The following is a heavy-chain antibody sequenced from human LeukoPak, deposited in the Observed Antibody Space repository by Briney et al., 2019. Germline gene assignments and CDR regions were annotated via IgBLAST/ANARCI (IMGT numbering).Heavy chain of an antibody. D-gene: IGHD4-17*01. CDR1: GGSISSYY. V-gene: IGHV4-59*01. Sequence: PSETLSLTCTVSGGSISSYYWSWIRQPPGKGLEWIGYIYYSGSTNYNPSLKSRVTISVDTSKNQFSLKLSSVTAADTAVYYCARVNGDYSSALDIWGQGTMVTVSS. CDR3: ARVNGDYSSALDI. J-gene: IGHJ3*02. CDR2: IYYSGST.